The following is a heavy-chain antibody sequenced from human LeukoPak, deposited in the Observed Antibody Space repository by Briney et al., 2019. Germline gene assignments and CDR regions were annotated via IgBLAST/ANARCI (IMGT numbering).Heavy chain of an antibody. J-gene: IGHJ4*02. Sequence: ASVKVSCKASGYTFTTYAINWVRQAPGQGFEWMGWINTDTGNPTYAQGFTGRFVFSLDTSVSTADLQISSLKAEDTAVYYCARGPGSGDYGFDYWGQGTLVTVSS. CDR2: INTDTGNP. CDR3: ARGPGSGDYGFDY. D-gene: IGHD4-17*01. V-gene: IGHV7-4-1*02. CDR1: GYTFTTYA.